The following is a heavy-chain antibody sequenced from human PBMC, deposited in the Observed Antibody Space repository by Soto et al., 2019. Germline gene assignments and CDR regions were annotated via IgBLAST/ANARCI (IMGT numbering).Heavy chain of an antibody. V-gene: IGHV4-61*01. D-gene: IGHD2-8*01. CDR3: AIVHCTHDLCFYPMIDY. Sequence: SETLSLTCTVSGGSVSSGTYYWTWIRQPPGKELEWIGYLYYSGSTNYNPSLRSRATISGDTSKNQFSLRLTSVTAADTAVYFCAIVHCTHDLCFYPMIDYWSQGTLVTVSS. CDR1: GGSVSSGTYY. J-gene: IGHJ4*02. CDR2: LYYSGST.